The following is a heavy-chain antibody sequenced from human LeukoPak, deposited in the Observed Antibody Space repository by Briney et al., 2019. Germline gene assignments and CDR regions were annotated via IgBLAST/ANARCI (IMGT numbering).Heavy chain of an antibody. V-gene: IGHV3-53*01. CDR1: GFTVRSNY. D-gene: IGHD6-6*01. CDR2: IYSGGDT. CDR3: ARGGAARSAGH. Sequence: GGSLRLSCAASGFTVRSNYVSWVRQAPGKGLEWVSVIYSGGDTYYADSVKGRFTLSRDDSKNLLYLQMNSLRAEDTAVYYCARGGAARSAGHWGRGTLVTVSS. J-gene: IGHJ4*02.